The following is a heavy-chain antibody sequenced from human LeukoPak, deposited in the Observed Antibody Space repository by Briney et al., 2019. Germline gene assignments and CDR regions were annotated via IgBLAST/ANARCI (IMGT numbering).Heavy chain of an antibody. CDR2: ISYDGSNK. Sequence: TGGSLRLSCAASGFTFSSYGMHWVRQAPGKGLEWVAVISYDGSNKYYADSVKGRFTISRDNSKNTLYLQMNSLRAEDTAVYYCARDREDIVVVPAAMSMDVWGKGTTVTVSS. CDR1: GFTFSSYG. V-gene: IGHV3-30*19. CDR3: ARDREDIVVVPAAMSMDV. D-gene: IGHD2-2*01. J-gene: IGHJ6*04.